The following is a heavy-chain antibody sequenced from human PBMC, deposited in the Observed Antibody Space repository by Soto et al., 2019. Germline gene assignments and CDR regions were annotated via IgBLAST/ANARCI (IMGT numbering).Heavy chain of an antibody. CDR1: GFSLSTSGVG. Sequence: QITLKESGPTLVKPTQTLTLTCTFSGFSLSTSGVGVGWIRQPPGKALEWLALIYWDDDKRYSPSLTSRLAIAKHTSKNRVVLTRTNMAPVDTATYYCAHILGVVANYGMDVWGQGTTVTVSS. CDR2: IYWDDDK. D-gene: IGHD2-15*01. CDR3: AHILGVVANYGMDV. V-gene: IGHV2-5*02. J-gene: IGHJ6*02.